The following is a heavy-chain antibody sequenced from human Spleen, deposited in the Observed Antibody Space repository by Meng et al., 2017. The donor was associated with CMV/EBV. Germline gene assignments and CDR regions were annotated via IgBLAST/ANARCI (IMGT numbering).Heavy chain of an antibody. D-gene: IGHD3-10*01. CDR3: ARAPITMVRGYMLG. Sequence: QGQLQGSGPGRVKPSQTLSLTCTVSGGSISSGDYYWSWIRQPPGKGLEWIGSIYYSGSTYYNPSLKSRVTISVDTSKNQFSLKLSSVTAADTAVYYCARAPITMVRGYMLGWGQGTLVTVSS. J-gene: IGHJ4*02. CDR1: GGSISSGDYY. V-gene: IGHV4-30-4*08. CDR2: IYYSGST.